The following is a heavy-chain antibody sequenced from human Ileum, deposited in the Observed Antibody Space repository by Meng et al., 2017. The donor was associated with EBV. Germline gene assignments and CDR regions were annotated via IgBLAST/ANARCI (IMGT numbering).Heavy chain of an antibody. D-gene: IGHD2/OR15-2a*01. Sequence: QWPRQVTGPGLVKLSEALSPPCSCLRTSVGSIDYPGSWIRQSPGKGLEWIGCMYDSESARSNPSLNSRVTISIDTTRNHFVLKLTSVTAADTAVYYCAYYFVGRGGTGSWGQGTLVTVSS. V-gene: IGHV4-61*03. CDR1: RTSVGSIDYP. CDR3: AYYFVGRGGTGS. J-gene: IGHJ5*02. CDR2: MYDSESA.